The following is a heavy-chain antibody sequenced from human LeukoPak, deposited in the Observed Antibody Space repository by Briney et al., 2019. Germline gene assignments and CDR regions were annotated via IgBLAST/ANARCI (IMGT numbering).Heavy chain of an antibody. Sequence: GGSLRLSCAASGFTFSTFAMTWVRQPPGKGLEGVPIIFPSGGEIHYADSVRGRFTISRDNSKSTLSLQMNSLRAEDTAVYYCARGIAVAPANYFDYWGQGTLVTVSS. CDR1: GFTFSTFA. CDR3: ARGIAVAPANYFDY. V-gene: IGHV3-23*01. CDR2: IFPSGGEI. J-gene: IGHJ4*02. D-gene: IGHD6-19*01.